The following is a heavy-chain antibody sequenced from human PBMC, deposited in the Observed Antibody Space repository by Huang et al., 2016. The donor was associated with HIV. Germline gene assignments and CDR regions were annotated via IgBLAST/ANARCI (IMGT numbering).Heavy chain of an antibody. V-gene: IGHV1-18*01. CDR3: ARGGGIQLWLLGYYYMDV. D-gene: IGHD5-18*01. J-gene: IGHJ6*03. CDR1: GYTFSSFG. CDR2: ISVYNGNT. Sequence: QVQLVQSGAEVKKPGASVKVSCKASGYTFSSFGISWVRKAPGQGLEWGGWISVYNGNTKVAQKFQGRLTMTTDTSTSTAYMELRSRRSDDTAVYYCARGGGIQLWLLGYYYMDVWGNGTTVTVSS.